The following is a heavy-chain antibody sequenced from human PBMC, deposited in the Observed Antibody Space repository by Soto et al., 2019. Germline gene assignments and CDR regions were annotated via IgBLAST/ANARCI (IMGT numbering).Heavy chain of an antibody. D-gene: IGHD2-2*01. V-gene: IGHV3-33*01. Sequence: GGSLRLSCAASGFTFSSYGMHWVRQAPGKGLEWVAVIWYDGSNKYYADSVKGRFTISRGNSKNTLYLQMNSLRAEDTAVYYCARDRGYCSSTSCYEPWYYFDYWGQGTLVTVSS. CDR3: ARDRGYCSSTSCYEPWYYFDY. CDR1: GFTFSSYG. J-gene: IGHJ4*02. CDR2: IWYDGSNK.